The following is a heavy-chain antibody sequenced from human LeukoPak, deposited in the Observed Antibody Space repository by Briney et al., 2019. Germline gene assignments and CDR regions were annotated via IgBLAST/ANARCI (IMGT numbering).Heavy chain of an antibody. CDR2: INHSGST. J-gene: IGHJ6*03. CDR1: GGSFSGYY. Sequence: PSETLSLTCAVYGGSFSGYYWSWIRQPPGKGLEWIGEINHSGSTNYNPSLKSRVTISVDTSKNQFSLKLSSVTAADTAVYYCARGVKYCSGGSCYYHNYYYYYYMDVWGKGTTVTVSS. CDR3: ARGVKYCSGGSCYYHNYYYYYYMDV. V-gene: IGHV4-34*01. D-gene: IGHD2-15*01.